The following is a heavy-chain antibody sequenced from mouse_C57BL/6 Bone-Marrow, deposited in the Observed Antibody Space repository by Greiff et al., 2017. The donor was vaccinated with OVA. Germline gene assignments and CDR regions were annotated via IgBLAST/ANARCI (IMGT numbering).Heavy chain of an antibody. Sequence: EVQLQQSGAELVRPGASVKLSCTASGFNIKDDYMHWVKQRPEQGLEWIGWIDPENGDPEYASKFQGKATITADTASNTAYLQLSSLTSEDTAVYYCTPYYYGSSPYWYFDVWGTGTTVTVSS. CDR2: IDPENGDP. CDR3: TPYYYGSSPYWYFDV. D-gene: IGHD1-1*01. V-gene: IGHV14-4*01. J-gene: IGHJ1*03. CDR1: GFNIKDDY.